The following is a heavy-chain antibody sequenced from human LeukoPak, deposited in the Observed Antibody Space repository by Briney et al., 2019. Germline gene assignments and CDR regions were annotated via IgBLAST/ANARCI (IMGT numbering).Heavy chain of an antibody. D-gene: IGHD3-10*01. CDR1: GFTFSSYS. Sequence: PGGSLRLSCAASGFTFSSYSMNWVRQAPGKGLEWVSSISSSSYIYYADSVKGRFTISRDNAKNSLYLQMNSLRAEDTAVYYCARPHTGYGSGSRYWGQGTLVTVSS. CDR2: ISSSSYI. J-gene: IGHJ4*02. V-gene: IGHV3-21*01. CDR3: ARPHTGYGSGSRY.